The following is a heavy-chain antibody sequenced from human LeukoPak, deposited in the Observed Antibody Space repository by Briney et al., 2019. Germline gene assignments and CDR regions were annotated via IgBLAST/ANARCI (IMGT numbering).Heavy chain of an antibody. V-gene: IGHV3-30*04. CDR2: ISYDGSNK. D-gene: IGHD4-17*01. CDR1: GFTFSSYA. CDR3: ARPTVTDAFDI. J-gene: IGHJ3*02. Sequence: PGRSLRLSCAASGFTFSSYAMHWVRQAPGQGLEWVAVISYDGSNKYYADSVKGRFTIPRDNSKNTLYLQMNSLRAEDTAVYYCARPTVTDAFDIWGQGTMVTVSS.